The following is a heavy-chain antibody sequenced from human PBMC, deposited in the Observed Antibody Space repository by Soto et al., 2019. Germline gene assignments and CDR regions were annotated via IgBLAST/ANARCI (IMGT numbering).Heavy chain of an antibody. CDR3: ANYFMSRPWFDT. Sequence: SETLSLTXSVPGGSINNSTSFWGWLRQSPGKGLEWIATINYRWPAEYNPSLKSRVTISVDRSRNVLSLQMNYVTAPDTPVYYCANYFMSRPWFDTWGQGTLVTVSS. CDR2: INYRWPA. CDR1: GGSINNSTSF. D-gene: IGHD6-6*01. J-gene: IGHJ5*02. V-gene: IGHV4-39*02.